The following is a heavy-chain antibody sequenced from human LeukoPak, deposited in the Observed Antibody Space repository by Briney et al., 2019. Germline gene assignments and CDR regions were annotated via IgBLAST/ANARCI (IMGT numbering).Heavy chain of an antibody. D-gene: IGHD1-26*01. CDR2: IYYSGST. CDR3: ARESGGWFDP. J-gene: IGHJ5*02. V-gene: IGHV4-61*08. CDR1: RGSISSSGYS. Sequence: SETLSLTCTVSRGSISSSGYSWGWIRQPPGKGLEWIGYIYYSGSTNYNPSLKSRVTMSVDTSNNQFSLKLSSVTAADTAVYYCARESGGWFDPWGQGTLVTVSS.